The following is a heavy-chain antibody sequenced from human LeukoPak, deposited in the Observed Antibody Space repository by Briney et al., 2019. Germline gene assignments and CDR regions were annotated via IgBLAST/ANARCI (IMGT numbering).Heavy chain of an antibody. CDR2: IWYDGSNK. Sequence: GGSLRLSCAASGFTFSSYGMHWVRQAPGKGLEWVAVIWYDGSNKYYADSVKGRFTISRDNSKNTLYLQMNSLGAEDTAVYYCARVGARGYGSGSYFNYYYYGMDVWGKGTTVTVSS. V-gene: IGHV3-33*01. J-gene: IGHJ6*04. CDR3: ARVGARGYGSGSYFNYYYYGMDV. D-gene: IGHD3-10*01. CDR1: GFTFSSYG.